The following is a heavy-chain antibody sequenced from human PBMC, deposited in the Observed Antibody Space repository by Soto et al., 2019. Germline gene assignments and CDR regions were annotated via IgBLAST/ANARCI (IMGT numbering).Heavy chain of an antibody. V-gene: IGHV2-5*02. J-gene: IGHJ5*02. CDR2: IYWDDDK. CDR1: GFSLSTSGVG. CDR3: AHRRSTYYYDSTFDP. D-gene: IGHD3-22*01. Sequence: SGLRGEPTQTLTLTCTFSGFSLSTSGVGVGWIRQPPGKALEWLALIYWDDDKRYSPSLKSRLTITKDTSKNQVVLTMTNMDPVDTATYYCAHRRSTYYYDSTFDPWGQGTLVTVSS.